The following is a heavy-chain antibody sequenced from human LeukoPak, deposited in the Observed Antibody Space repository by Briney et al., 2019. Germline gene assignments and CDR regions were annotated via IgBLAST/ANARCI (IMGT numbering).Heavy chain of an antibody. V-gene: IGHV3-30-3*01. Sequence: QPGGSLRLSCAASGFTFSSYAMSWVRQAPGKGLEWVAVISYDGSNKYYADSVKGRFTISRDNSKNTLYLQMNSLRAEDTAVYYCATLKWFGGLSVDYWGQGTLVTVSS. CDR3: ATLKWFGGLSVDY. CDR2: ISYDGSNK. D-gene: IGHD3-10*01. J-gene: IGHJ4*02. CDR1: GFTFSSYA.